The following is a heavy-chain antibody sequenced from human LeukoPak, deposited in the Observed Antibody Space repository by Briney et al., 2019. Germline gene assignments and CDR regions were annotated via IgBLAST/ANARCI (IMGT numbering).Heavy chain of an antibody. V-gene: IGHV1-18*01. D-gene: IGHD3-16*01. CDR3: ARGGLYYYYGMDV. Sequence: GASVKVSCKASGYTFTSYGISWVRQAPGQGLEWMGWISAYNGNTNYAQKLQGRVTMTRDTSTSTVYMELSSLRSEDTAVYYCARGGLYYYYGMDVWGQGTTVTVSS. CDR2: ISAYNGNT. CDR1: GYTFTSYG. J-gene: IGHJ6*02.